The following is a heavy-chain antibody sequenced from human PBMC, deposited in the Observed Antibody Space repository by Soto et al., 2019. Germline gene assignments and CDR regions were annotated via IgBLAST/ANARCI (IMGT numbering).Heavy chain of an antibody. D-gene: IGHD3-10*01. V-gene: IGHV4-61*01. CDR1: GGSVSGGSYY. CDR2: IYYSGST. J-gene: IGHJ4*02. Sequence: QVQLQESGPGLVKPSETLSLTCTVSGGSVSGGSYYWSWIRQPPGKALECIGYIYYSGSTNYNPSCKGRVSISIASSENQFSLKLTSVTAADTAVYYCARQVWVGEADYWGQGTLVTVSS. CDR3: ARQVWVGEADY.